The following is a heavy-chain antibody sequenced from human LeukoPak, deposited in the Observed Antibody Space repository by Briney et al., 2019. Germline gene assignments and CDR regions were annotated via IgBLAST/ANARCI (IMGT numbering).Heavy chain of an antibody. CDR2: VNSNSAVA. Sequence: GASVKVSCETSGYTFTDYFIHWVRQAPGQGLEWMGRVNSNSAVAESEEKFQGRVTVTRDTSIRTVYMELFRLTSDDTAIYYCARDLSSTPHWELDYWGQGTLVTVSS. J-gene: IGHJ4*02. CDR1: GYTFTDYF. CDR3: ARDLSSTPHWELDY. D-gene: IGHD7-27*01. V-gene: IGHV1-2*06.